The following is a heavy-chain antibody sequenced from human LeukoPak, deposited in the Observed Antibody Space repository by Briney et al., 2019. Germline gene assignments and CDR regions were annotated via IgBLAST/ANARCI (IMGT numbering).Heavy chain of an antibody. J-gene: IGHJ4*02. V-gene: IGHV1-46*01. D-gene: IGHD2-2*01. CDR3: ARAHCSSTSCYFAPDY. CDR1: GYTFTSYY. CDR2: INPSGGST. Sequence: ASVKVSCKASGYTFTSYYMHRVRQAPGQGLEWMGIINPSGGSTSYAQKFQGRVTMTRDTSTSTVYMELSSLRSEDTAVYYCARAHCSSTSCYFAPDYWGQGTLVTVSS.